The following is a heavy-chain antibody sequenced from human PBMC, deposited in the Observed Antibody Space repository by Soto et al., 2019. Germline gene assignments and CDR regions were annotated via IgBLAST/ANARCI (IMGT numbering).Heavy chain of an antibody. V-gene: IGHV1-69*02. CDR3: ASLSLVVPAAIGGSPTSPLVES. CDR1: GGTFSSYT. Sequence: SVKVSCKASGGTFSSYTISWVRKAPGQGLEWMGRIIPILGIANYAQKFQGRVTITADKSTSTAYMELSSLRSEDTAVYYCASLSLVVPAAIGGSPTSPLVESWGQGTLVTVSS. D-gene: IGHD2-2*01. J-gene: IGHJ5*01. CDR2: IIPILGIA.